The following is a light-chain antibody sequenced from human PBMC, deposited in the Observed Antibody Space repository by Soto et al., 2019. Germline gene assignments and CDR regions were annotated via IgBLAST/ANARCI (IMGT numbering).Light chain of an antibody. Sequence: DIVMTQSPDSLAVSLGERANINCKSSRSILYNSNNKNYLAWYQQRPGQPPKLLVFWASTRESGVPDRFSGSGSGTDFTLTISSLQAEDVAVYYCQQYYTPPPTFGQGTKLEIK. CDR3: QQYYTPPPT. J-gene: IGKJ2*01. CDR1: RSILYNSNNKNY. CDR2: WAS. V-gene: IGKV4-1*01.